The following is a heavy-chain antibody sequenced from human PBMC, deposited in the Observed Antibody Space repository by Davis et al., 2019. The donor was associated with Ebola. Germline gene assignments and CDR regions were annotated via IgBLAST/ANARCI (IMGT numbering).Heavy chain of an antibody. J-gene: IGHJ5*02. D-gene: IGHD2-15*01. CDR1: GGSFSGYY. CDR2: INHSGST. V-gene: IGHV4-34*01. CDR3: ARGGQGVGAGRWLDP. Sequence: MPSETLSLTCAVYGGSFSGYYWSWIRQPPGKGLEWIGEINHSGSTNYNPSLKSRVTISVDTSKNQFSLKLSSVTAADTAVYYCARGGQGVGAGRWLDPWGQGTLVTVSS.